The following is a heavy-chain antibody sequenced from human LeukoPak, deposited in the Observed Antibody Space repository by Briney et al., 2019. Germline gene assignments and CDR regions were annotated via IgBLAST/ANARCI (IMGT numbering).Heavy chain of an antibody. CDR2: ISYDGSNK. D-gene: IGHD1-14*01. CDR3: ARDGPAADLYYFDY. Sequence: PGRSLRLSCAASGFTFSSYAMRWVRQAPGKGLEWVAVISYDGSNKYYADSVKGRFTISRDNSKNTLYLQMNSLRAEDTAVYYCARDGPAADLYYFDYWGQGTLVTVSS. J-gene: IGHJ4*02. V-gene: IGHV3-30*04. CDR1: GFTFSSYA.